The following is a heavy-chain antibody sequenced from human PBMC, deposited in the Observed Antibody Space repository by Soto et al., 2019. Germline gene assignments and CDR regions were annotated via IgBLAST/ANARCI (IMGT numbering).Heavy chain of an antibody. J-gene: IGHJ4*02. Sequence: PSETLSLTCAVYGGSFSGYYWSWIRQPPGKGLEWIGEINHSGSTNYNPSLKSRVTISVDTSKNQFSLKLSSVTAADTAVYYCARGPVYGDYDYWGQGTLVTVS. D-gene: IGHD4-17*01. CDR2: INHSGST. V-gene: IGHV4-34*01. CDR1: GGSFSGYY. CDR3: ARGPVYGDYDY.